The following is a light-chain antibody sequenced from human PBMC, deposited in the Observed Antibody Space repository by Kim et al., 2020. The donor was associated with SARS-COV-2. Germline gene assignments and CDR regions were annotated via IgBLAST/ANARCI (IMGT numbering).Light chain of an antibody. Sequence: APGKTARITCGGNNMGSKSVHRYQQKPGQAPVLVIYYDSDRPSGIPERFSGSNSGNTATLTISRVEAGDEADYYCQVWDSSSDHRVFGGGTKLTVL. CDR2: YDS. J-gene: IGLJ3*02. CDR1: NMGSKS. V-gene: IGLV3-21*04. CDR3: QVWDSSSDHRV.